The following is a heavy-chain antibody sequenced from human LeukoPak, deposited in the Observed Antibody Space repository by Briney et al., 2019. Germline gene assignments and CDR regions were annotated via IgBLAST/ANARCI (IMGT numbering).Heavy chain of an antibody. CDR1: GFTFTNAW. V-gene: IGHV3-15*01. Sequence: GGSLRLSCVDSGFTFTNAWMSWVRQAPGKGLEWIGRIKSKTDCETTNYAEPVRARFTISRDDSKSAVYLQMNSLKIEDTAVYYCTTDLGTYYHGSQRLIPIDYWGQGTLVTVSS. J-gene: IGHJ4*02. CDR2: IKSKTDCETT. CDR3: TTDLGTYYHGSQRLIPIDY. D-gene: IGHD3-10*01.